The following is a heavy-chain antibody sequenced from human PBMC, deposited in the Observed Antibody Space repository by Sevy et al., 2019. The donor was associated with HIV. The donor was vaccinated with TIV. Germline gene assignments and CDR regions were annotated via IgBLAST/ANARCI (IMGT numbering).Heavy chain of an antibody. CDR1: GFTFAKYS. V-gene: IGHV3-23*01. J-gene: IGHJ4*02. CDR2: ISFGCGRI. CDR3: AGEGCNQPNDY. Sequence: GGSLRLSCAASGFTFAKYSMSWLRQAPGKGLEWVSTISFGCGRINYADSVKGRFTISRDDSKNTLYLQMNSLRAEDTATDFGAGEGCNQPNDYWGQGTLVTVSS.